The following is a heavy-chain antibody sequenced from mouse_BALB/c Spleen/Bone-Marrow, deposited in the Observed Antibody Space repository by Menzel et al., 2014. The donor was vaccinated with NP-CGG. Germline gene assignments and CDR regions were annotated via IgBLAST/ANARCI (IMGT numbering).Heavy chain of an antibody. D-gene: IGHD2-3*01. Sequence: VKLMESGPGLVQPSQSLSITCTVSGFPLTNFGVHWVRQSPGKGLEWLGVIWSGGSTDYNAAFISRLSISKDNSKSQVFFKMNSLQANDTAIYYCARADGFYDYWGQGTTLTVSS. CDR2: IWSGGST. CDR3: ARADGFYDY. V-gene: IGHV2-2*02. J-gene: IGHJ2*01. CDR1: GFPLTNFG.